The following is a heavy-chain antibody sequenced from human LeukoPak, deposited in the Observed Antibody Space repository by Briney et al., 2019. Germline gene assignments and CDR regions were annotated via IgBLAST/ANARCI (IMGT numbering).Heavy chain of an antibody. V-gene: IGHV4-30-2*01. D-gene: IGHD6-13*01. CDR1: GGSISGGGYS. J-gene: IGHJ2*01. Sequence: PSQTLSLTCAVSGGSISGGGYSWSWIRQPPGKGLEWIGYIYHSGSTYYNPSLKSRVTISVDRSKNQFSLKLSSVTAADTAVYYCARDRYSSSRWDWYFDLWGRGTLVTVSS. CDR3: ARDRYSSSRWDWYFDL. CDR2: IYHSGST.